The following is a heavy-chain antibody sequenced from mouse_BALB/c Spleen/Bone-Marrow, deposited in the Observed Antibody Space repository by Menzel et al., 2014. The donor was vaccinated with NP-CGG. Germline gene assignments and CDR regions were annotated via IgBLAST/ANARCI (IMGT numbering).Heavy chain of an antibody. D-gene: IGHD1-1*01. CDR2: IDPENGNT. J-gene: IGHJ2*01. CDR1: GFNIKDYY. CDR3: TRWVYYGSSYFDY. Sequence: VQLQQSGAEFVRPGALVKLSCNASGFNIKDYYMHWVKQRPEQGLEWIGWIDPENGNTIYDPKFPGKASITADTSSNTAYLQLSSLTSEDTAVYYCTRWVYYGSSYFDYWGQGITLTVSS. V-gene: IGHV14-1*02.